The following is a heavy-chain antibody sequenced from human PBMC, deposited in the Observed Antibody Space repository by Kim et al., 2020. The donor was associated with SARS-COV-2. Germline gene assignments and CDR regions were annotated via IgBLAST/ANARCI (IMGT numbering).Heavy chain of an antibody. D-gene: IGHD2-2*02. J-gene: IGHJ6*02. CDR3: ARARPGYCSSTSCYSIRYYYYGMDV. CDR1: GFTFSSYS. V-gene: IGHV3-21*01. CDR2: ISSSSSYI. Sequence: GGSLRLSCAASGFTFSSYSMNWVRQAPGKGLEWVSSISSSSSYIYYADSVKGRFTISRDNAKNSLYLQMNSLRAEDTAVYYCARARPGYCSSTSCYSIRYYYYGMDVWGQGTTVTVSS.